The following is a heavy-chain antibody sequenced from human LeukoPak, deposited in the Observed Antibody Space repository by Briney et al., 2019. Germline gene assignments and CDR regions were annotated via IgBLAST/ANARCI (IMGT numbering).Heavy chain of an antibody. CDR2: IRAIGGAYYA. Sequence: GGSLRLSCTASGFSFSAYAMMWIRQAPGKGPEWVSAIRAIGGAYYADYAESVKGRFTISRDDSKSTLFLQMWSLRVEDTAVYYCARDPNGDNIGAFDMWGPRTKVTVSS. D-gene: IGHD1-1*01. J-gene: IGHJ3*02. V-gene: IGHV3-23*01. CDR1: GFSFSAYA. CDR3: ARDPNGDNIGAFDM.